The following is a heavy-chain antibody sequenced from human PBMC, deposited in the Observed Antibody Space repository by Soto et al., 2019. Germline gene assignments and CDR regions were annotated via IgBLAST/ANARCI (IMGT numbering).Heavy chain of an antibody. CDR2: IIPIFGTA. Sequence: GASVKVSCKASGGTFSSYAISWVRQAPGQGLEWMGGIIPIFGTANYAQKFQGRVTITADESTSTAYMELSSLRSEDTAVYYCARDGDTAMAPAYCGGDCTYYYYGMDVWGQGTTVTVSS. CDR1: GGTFSSYA. D-gene: IGHD2-21*02. J-gene: IGHJ6*02. V-gene: IGHV1-69*13. CDR3: ARDGDTAMAPAYCGGDCTYYYYGMDV.